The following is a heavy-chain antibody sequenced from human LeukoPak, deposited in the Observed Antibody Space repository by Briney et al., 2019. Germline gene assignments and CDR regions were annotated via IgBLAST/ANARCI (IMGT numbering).Heavy chain of an antibody. J-gene: IGHJ4*02. CDR1: GFTFSSYS. D-gene: IGHD3-3*01. CDR3: ARGGGITIFGVVIELSYYFDY. CDR2: ISSSSSYI. V-gene: IGHV3-21*01. Sequence: GRSLRLSCAASGFTFSSYSMNWVRQAPGKGLEWVSPISSSSSYIYYADSVKGRFTISRDNSKNTLYLQMNSLRAEDTAVYYCARGGGITIFGVVIELSYYFDYWGQGTLVTVSS.